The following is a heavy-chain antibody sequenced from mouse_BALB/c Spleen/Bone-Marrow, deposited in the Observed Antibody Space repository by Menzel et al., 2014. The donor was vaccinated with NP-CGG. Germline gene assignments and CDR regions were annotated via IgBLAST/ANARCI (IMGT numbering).Heavy chain of an antibody. CDR3: ARRGYGYGFAY. J-gene: IGHJ3*01. V-gene: IGHV1-69*02. D-gene: IGHD1-2*01. CDR2: IDPSDSET. Sequence: VKLQESGAELVKSGAPVKLSCKASGYTFTSYWMNWVKQRPGRGLEWIGRIDPSDSETHYNQKFKDKATLTVDKSSSTAYIQLSSLTSEDSAVYYCARRGYGYGFAYWGQGTLVTVSA. CDR1: GYTFTSYW.